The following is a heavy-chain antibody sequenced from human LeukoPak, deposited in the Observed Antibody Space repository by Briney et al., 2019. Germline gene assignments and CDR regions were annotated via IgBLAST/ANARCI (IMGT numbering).Heavy chain of an antibody. CDR2: IYSGGST. J-gene: IGHJ3*02. CDR1: GFTVSSIY. V-gene: IGHV3-53*04. Sequence: PGGSLRLPCAASGFTVSSIYMSWVRQAPGKGLEWVSVIYSGGSTYYADSVKGRFNISRHPSKNTLYLQMNSLRAEDTAVYYCARVVTMAAFDIWGQGTMVTVSS. D-gene: IGHD3-10*01. CDR3: ARVVTMAAFDI.